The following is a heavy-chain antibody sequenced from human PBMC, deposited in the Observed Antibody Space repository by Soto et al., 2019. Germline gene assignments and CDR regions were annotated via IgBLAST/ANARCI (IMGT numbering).Heavy chain of an antibody. D-gene: IGHD2-2*01. CDR3: ARDGNSTSGDLDY. Sequence: QVQLQESGPGLVKPSGTLSLTCTISGGSISSNNWWSWVRQAPGKGLEWIGEIYPTGNTNYNPSLESPVTISVDKSKNHFSLKLTSVTAADTAVYYCARDGNSTSGDLDYWGQGTLVTVSS. J-gene: IGHJ4*02. CDR2: IYPTGNT. CDR1: GGSISSNNW. V-gene: IGHV4-4*02.